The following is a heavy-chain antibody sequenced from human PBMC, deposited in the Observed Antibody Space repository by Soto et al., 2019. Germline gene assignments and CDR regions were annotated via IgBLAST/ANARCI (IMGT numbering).Heavy chain of an antibody. CDR3: ATVAASLVRELDV. V-gene: IGHV1-69*08. J-gene: IGHJ6*02. D-gene: IGHD3-9*01. CDR1: GDTFSSYT. Sequence: QVQLVQSGAEVKKPGSSVKVSCKGSGDTFSSYTITWVRQAPGQGLEWMGRIIPILGTPDYAQKFRGRVTITADKSTDTVYMELSSLRSEDTAVYFCATVAASLVRELDVWGQGTTVTVSS. CDR2: IIPILGTP.